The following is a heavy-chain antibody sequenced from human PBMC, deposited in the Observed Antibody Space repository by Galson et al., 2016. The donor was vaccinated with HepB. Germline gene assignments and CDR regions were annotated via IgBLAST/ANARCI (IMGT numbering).Heavy chain of an antibody. CDR3: ARRHEYCPPVGCSVDY. V-gene: IGHV3-30*03. J-gene: IGHJ4*02. CDR2: DSMDGRRK. Sequence: SLRLSCAASGFTFSGYGMHWVRLAPGKGLEWVAADSMDGRRKFYADSVKGRFTISRDNPNNMLFLQMSSLTEDDTAVYYCARRHEYCPPVGCSVDYWGQGTLVSVSS. D-gene: IGHD2/OR15-2a*01. CDR1: GFTFSGYG.